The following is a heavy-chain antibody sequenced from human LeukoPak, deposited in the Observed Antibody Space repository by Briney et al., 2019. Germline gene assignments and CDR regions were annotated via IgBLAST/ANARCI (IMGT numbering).Heavy chain of an antibody. CDR1: GYTLTEVA. CDR3: ATGGYQLMEY. J-gene: IGHJ4*02. CDR2: FDPEDGET. V-gene: IGHV1-24*01. D-gene: IGHD2-2*01. Sequence: ASVKVSCKVSGYTLTEVAIHWVRQLPGKGLEWMGSFDPEDGETIYAENFQGSVTMTEDTSTDIAYIELSNLRSDDTAVYFCATGGYQLMEYWGQGTLVTVPS.